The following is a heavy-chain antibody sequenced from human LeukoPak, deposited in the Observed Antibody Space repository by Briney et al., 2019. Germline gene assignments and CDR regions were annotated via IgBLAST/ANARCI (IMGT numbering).Heavy chain of an antibody. J-gene: IGHJ3*02. CDR3: ARHLGGSGSSDAFDI. V-gene: IGHV4-39*01. CDR2: IYYSGST. CDR1: GGSISSSSYY. Sequence: SETLSLTCTVSGGSISSSSYYWAWIRQPPGKGLEWIATIYYSGSTYYNPSLKSRVTISVDTSKNQLSLNLSSVTAADTAVYYCARHLGGSGSSDAFDIWGQGTMVTVSS. D-gene: IGHD3-3*01.